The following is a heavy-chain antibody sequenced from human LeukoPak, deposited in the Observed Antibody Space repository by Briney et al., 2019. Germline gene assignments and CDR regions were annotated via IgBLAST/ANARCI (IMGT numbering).Heavy chain of an antibody. CDR1: GFTFSSYA. CDR3: AKDMTFGYYDSSGLWAFDI. CDR2: ISGSGGST. J-gene: IGHJ3*02. D-gene: IGHD3-22*01. Sequence: PGGSLRLSCAASGFTFSSYAMSWVRQAPGKGLEWVSAISGSGGSTYYADSVKGRFTISRDNSKNTLYLQMNSLRAEDTAVYYCAKDMTFGYYDSSGLWAFDIWGQGTMVTVSS. V-gene: IGHV3-23*01.